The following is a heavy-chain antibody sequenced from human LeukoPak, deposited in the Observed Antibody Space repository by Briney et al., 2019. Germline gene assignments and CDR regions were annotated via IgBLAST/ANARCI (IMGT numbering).Heavy chain of an antibody. CDR2: ISWNSGSI. CDR1: GFTFDDYA. Sequence: PGGSLRLSCAASGFTFDDYAMHWVRQAPGKGLEWVSGISWNSGSIGYADSVKGRFTISRDNAKNSLYLQMNSLRAEDTALYYCAKSYSSGHWAFDIWGQGTMVTVSS. D-gene: IGHD6-19*01. V-gene: IGHV3-9*01. J-gene: IGHJ3*02. CDR3: AKSYSSGHWAFDI.